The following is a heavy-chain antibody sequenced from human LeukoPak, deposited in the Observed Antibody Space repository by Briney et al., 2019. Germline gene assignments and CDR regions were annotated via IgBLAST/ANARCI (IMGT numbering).Heavy chain of an antibody. Sequence: GGSLRLSCAASGFTFSSHWMHWVRQAPGKGLVWVSRIDAEGSGTTYVDSAKGRFTISRDNAKSTLYLQMHSLRAEDTAVYYCARGSGEGATDYWGQGTLVTVPS. CDR1: GFTFSSHW. D-gene: IGHD1-26*01. CDR2: IDAEGSGT. V-gene: IGHV3-74*01. CDR3: ARGSGEGATDY. J-gene: IGHJ4*02.